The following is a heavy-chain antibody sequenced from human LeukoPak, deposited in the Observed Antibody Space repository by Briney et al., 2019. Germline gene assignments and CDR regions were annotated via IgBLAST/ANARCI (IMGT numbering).Heavy chain of an antibody. V-gene: IGHV3-11*04. D-gene: IGHD2-15*01. CDR3: ARDAESCCFDY. CDR2: ISSSGSTI. J-gene: IGHJ4*02. Sequence: GGSLRLSCAASGFTFSDYYMSSIRQAPGKGLEWVSYISSSGSTIYYADSVKGRFTISRDNAKNSLYLQMNSLRAEDTAVYYCARDAESCCFDYWGQGTLVTVSS. CDR1: GFTFSDYY.